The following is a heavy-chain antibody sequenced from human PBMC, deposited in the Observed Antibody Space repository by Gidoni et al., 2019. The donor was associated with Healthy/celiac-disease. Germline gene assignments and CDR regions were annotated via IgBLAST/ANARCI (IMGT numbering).Heavy chain of an antibody. Sequence: EVQLVEYGGGLVKPGGSLRLPCAASGFTFSNAWMSWVRQAPGKGLEWVGRIKSKTDGGTTDYAAPVKGRFTISRDDSKNTLYLQMNSLKTEDTAVYYCTTDSTIFGVVITPLDYYYGMDVWGQGTTVTVSS. J-gene: IGHJ6*02. V-gene: IGHV3-15*01. CDR1: GFTFSNAW. D-gene: IGHD3-3*01. CDR3: TTDSTIFGVVITPLDYYYGMDV. CDR2: IKSKTDGGTT.